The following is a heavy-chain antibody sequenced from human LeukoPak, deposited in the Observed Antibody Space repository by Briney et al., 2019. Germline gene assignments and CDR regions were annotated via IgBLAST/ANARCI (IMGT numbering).Heavy chain of an antibody. CDR1: GYPFTKWE. CDR3: ATGPRNDP. J-gene: IGHJ5*02. CDR2: VHPDNGNT. D-gene: IGHD1-14*01. V-gene: IGHV1-8*01. Sequence: VASVEVSCKTSGYPFTKWEINWVRQAAGQGLEWLGWVHPDNGNTYYAQRFRGRVTMSRDTSTTTAYMELSGLRSNDTAVYFCATGPRNDPWGQGTLVTVSS.